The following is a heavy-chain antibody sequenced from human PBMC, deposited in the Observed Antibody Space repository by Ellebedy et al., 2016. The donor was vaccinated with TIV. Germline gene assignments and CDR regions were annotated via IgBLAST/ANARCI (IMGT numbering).Heavy chain of an antibody. V-gene: IGHV3-23*01. CDR2: ISGGGDST. D-gene: IGHD3-10*01. CDR3: AKVNWFGESRKTGDY. Sequence: PGGSLRLSCAASGFTFNIFAMSWVRQAPGKGLEWVSGISGGGDSTSYADSVKGRFTVSSDKSKNMLYLQMNSLRVEDTAVYYCAKVNWFGESRKTGDYWGQGTLVTVSS. J-gene: IGHJ4*02. CDR1: GFTFNIFA.